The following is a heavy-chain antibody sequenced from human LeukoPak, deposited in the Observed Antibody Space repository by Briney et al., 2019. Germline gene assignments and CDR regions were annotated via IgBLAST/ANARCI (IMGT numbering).Heavy chain of an antibody. CDR3: GSDTVLGY. D-gene: IGHD5-18*01. Sequence: GGSLRLSCAASGFTFSSYWMHWVRQAPGKGLVWVSRINSDGSTTFYADSVKGRFTISRDNAKNTVYLQMNSLRVEDTAVYYCGSDTVLGYWGQGTLVTASA. V-gene: IGHV3-74*01. CDR2: INSDGSTT. CDR1: GFTFSSYW. J-gene: IGHJ4*02.